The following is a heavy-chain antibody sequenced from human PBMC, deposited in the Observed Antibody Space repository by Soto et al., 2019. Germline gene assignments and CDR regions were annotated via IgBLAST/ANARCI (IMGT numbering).Heavy chain of an antibody. Sequence: QVQLVQSGAEVKKPGASVKVSCKASGYTFTNYGINWVRQAPGQGLEWVGWISAYNGNTNYAQKLQGRLTMTTDTSKTTAYMELRSLRADDTALYYCARVYYYDSSAYALDVWGQGTTVTVSS. J-gene: IGHJ6*02. V-gene: IGHV1-18*01. D-gene: IGHD3-22*01. CDR1: GYTFTNYG. CDR3: ARVYYYDSSAYALDV. CDR2: ISAYNGNT.